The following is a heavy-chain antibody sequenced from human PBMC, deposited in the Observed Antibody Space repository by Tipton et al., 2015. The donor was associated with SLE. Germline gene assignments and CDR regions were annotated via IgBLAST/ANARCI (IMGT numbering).Heavy chain of an antibody. V-gene: IGHV3-7*03. CDR1: GFSISNAW. Sequence: SLRLSCTASGFSISNAWMTWVRQAPGKGLEWVANINQDGSEKYLVDSVKGRFTISRDNAKNSLYLQMNSLRAEDTALYYCAKDPTMVQGVIMGGEFDYWGQGTLVTVSS. D-gene: IGHD3-10*01. J-gene: IGHJ4*02. CDR2: INQDGSEK. CDR3: AKDPTMVQGVIMGGEFDY.